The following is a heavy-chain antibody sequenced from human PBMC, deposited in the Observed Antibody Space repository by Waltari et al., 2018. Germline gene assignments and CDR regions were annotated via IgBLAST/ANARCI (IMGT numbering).Heavy chain of an antibody. CDR3: AKDLAEDYNGVAAYYGMDV. CDR2: ISWSSETV. Sequence: EMQLVESGGGWVQPGRSLTLSCEASGFSFEAYAMHWVRQPPGKGLEWVAGISWSSETVGYADSVKGRFSVSRDNAKNSLYLQMDSLRPEDAALYFCAKDLAEDYNGVAAYYGMDVWGQGTTVIVS. J-gene: IGHJ6*02. D-gene: IGHD2-8*01. V-gene: IGHV3-9*01. CDR1: GFSFEAYA.